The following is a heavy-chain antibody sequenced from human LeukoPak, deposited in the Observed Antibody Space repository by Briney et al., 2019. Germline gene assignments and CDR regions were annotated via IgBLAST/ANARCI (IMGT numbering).Heavy chain of an antibody. V-gene: IGHV4-4*07. J-gene: IGHJ4*02. Sequence: KTSETLSLTCAIYGGSFSYYYWSWIRQPAGKGLEWIGRIYTSGSTNYNPSLKSRVTISVDKSKNQFSLKLSSVTAADTAVYYCARDSGSYSTYFDYWGQGTLVTVSS. CDR3: ARDSGSYSTYFDY. D-gene: IGHD1-26*01. CDR1: GGSFSYYY. CDR2: IYTSGST.